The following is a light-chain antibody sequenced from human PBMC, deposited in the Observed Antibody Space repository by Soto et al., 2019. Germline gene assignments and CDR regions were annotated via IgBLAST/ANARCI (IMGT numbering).Light chain of an antibody. J-gene: IGKJ1*01. CDR1: QGIRND. CDR3: LRYYSYPLA. Sequence: DIQMTQSPSSLSASVGDRVTLTCRASQGIRNDLGWYQQKPGKAPKCLIYAASSLQSGVPTRFRDSGTGTEFTRTISSLQPEDFATYYCLRYYSYPLALGQGTKVEIK. V-gene: IGKV1-17*01. CDR2: AAS.